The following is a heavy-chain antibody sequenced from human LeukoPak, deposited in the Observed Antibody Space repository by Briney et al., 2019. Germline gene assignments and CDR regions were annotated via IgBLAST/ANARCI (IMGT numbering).Heavy chain of an antibody. Sequence: ASVKVSCKASGYTFTSYDINWVRQATGQGLEWMGWMNPNSGNTGYAQKFQGRVTITRNTSISTAYMELSSLRSEDTAVYYCARGKRRAGTYYMDVWGKGTTVTVSS. CDR3: ARGKRRAGTYYMDV. CDR2: MNPNSGNT. CDR1: GYTFTSYD. J-gene: IGHJ6*03. V-gene: IGHV1-8*03. D-gene: IGHD1/OR15-1a*01.